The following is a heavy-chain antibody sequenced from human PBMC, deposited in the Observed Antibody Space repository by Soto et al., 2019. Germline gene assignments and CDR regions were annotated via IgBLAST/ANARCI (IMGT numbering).Heavy chain of an antibody. CDR1: GYTCTSYY. V-gene: IGHV1-8*01. J-gene: IGHJ6*02. CDR2: MNPNSGNT. CDR3: ARGRMYYYDSSGYHYPYYYYGMDV. Sequence: GASVKHSCKDSGYTCTSYYSNWVRHATGRGREEMGGMNPNSGNTGYAQKFQGRVTMTRNTSISTAYMELSSLRSEDTAVYYCARGRMYYYDSSGYHYPYYYYGMDVWGQGTTVTVSS. D-gene: IGHD3-22*01.